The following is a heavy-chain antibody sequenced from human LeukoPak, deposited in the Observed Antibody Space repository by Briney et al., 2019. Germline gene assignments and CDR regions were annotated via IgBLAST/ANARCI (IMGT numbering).Heavy chain of an antibody. J-gene: IGHJ4*02. V-gene: IGHV4-34*01. CDR2: INHSGST. CDR3: ARGARGYRGDY. Sequence: SETLSLTCAVYGGSFSGYYWSWIRQPPGKGLEWIGEINHSGSTNYNPSLKSRVTISVDTSKNQFSLKLSSVTAADTTVYYCARGARGYRGDYWGQGTLVTVSS. CDR1: GGSFSGYY. D-gene: IGHD5-18*01.